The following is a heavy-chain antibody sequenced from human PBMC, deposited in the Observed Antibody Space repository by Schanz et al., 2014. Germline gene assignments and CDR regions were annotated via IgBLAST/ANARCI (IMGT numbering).Heavy chain of an antibody. V-gene: IGHV4-4*02. D-gene: IGHD3-10*01. CDR3: ARTLVNGSRKWFVP. CDR1: GDSISSKNW. CDR2: IYHSGST. J-gene: IGHJ5*02. Sequence: QVQLQESGPGLVKTSGTLSLTCAVSGDSISSKNWWSWVRQPPGKGLEWIGEIYHSGSTDYNPSLRSRVTISVDKSKSQFSLRLTSVTAADTAVYYCARTLVNGSRKWFVPWGPGTQVTVSS.